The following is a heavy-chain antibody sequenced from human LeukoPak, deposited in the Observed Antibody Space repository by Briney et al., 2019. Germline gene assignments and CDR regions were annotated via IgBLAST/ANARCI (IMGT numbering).Heavy chain of an antibody. D-gene: IGHD3-22*01. V-gene: IGHV3-23*01. CDR2: ISGSGGST. Sequence: GGSLRLSCAASGFTFSSYAMSWVRQAPGKGLEWVSAISGSGGSTYYADSVKGRFTISRDNSKNTLYLQMNSLRAEDTAVYYCAKDTRYYYDSSGYYGGLYYFDYWGQGTLVTVSS. CDR3: AKDTRYYYDSSGYYGGLYYFDY. J-gene: IGHJ4*02. CDR1: GFTFSSYA.